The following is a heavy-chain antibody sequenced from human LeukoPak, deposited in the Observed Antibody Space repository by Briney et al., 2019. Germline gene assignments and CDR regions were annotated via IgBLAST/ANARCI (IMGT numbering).Heavy chain of an antibody. V-gene: IGHV4-39*02. CDR1: GASISTSSYY. D-gene: IGHD6-6*01. Sequence: PSETLSLTCTVSGASISTSSYYWGWIRQPPGKGLEWIGSIYYSGSTYYNPSLKSRVTISVDTSKNQFSLKLNSVTAADTAVYYCARDLGGSSADYWGQGTLVTVSS. CDR2: IYYSGST. CDR3: ARDLGGSSADY. J-gene: IGHJ4*02.